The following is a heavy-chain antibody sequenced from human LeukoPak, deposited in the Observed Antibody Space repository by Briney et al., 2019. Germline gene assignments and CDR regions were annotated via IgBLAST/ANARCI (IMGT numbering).Heavy chain of an antibody. J-gene: IGHJ3*02. V-gene: IGHV3-21*01. CDR3: ARFSWAGDAFDI. CDR2: ISSSSSYI. Sequence: GGSLRLSCAASGFTFSSYSMNWVRQAPGKGLEWVSSISSSSSYIYYADSVKGRFTISRDNAKNSLYLQMNSLRAEDTAVYYCARFSWAGDAFDIRGQGTMVTVSS. CDR1: GFTFSSYS. D-gene: IGHD7-27*01.